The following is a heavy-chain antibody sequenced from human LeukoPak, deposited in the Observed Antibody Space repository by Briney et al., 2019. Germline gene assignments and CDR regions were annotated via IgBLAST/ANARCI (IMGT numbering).Heavy chain of an antibody. V-gene: IGHV3-30*18. CDR1: GFTFSSYG. J-gene: IGHJ5*02. CDR2: ISYDGSNK. CDR3: AKTGGVVVVAATSLRNWFDP. D-gene: IGHD2-15*01. Sequence: PGGSLRLSCAASGFTFSSYGMHWVRQAPGKGLEWVAVISYDGSNKYYVDSVKGRFTISRDNSKNTLYLQMNSLRAEDTAVYYCAKTGGVVVVAATSLRNWFDPWGQGTLVTVSS.